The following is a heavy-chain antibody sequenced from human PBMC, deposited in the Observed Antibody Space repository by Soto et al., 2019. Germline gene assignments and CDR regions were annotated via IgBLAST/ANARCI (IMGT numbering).Heavy chain of an antibody. D-gene: IGHD3-9*01. CDR1: GDTFTSYG. CDR3: ASPVSPVYDILTGYRQDYYYYYGMDV. V-gene: IGHV1-18*01. J-gene: IGHJ6*02. CDR2: ISAYNGNT. Sequence: GASVKVSCKACGDTFTSYGISWVRQAPGQGLEWMGWISAYNGNTNYAQKLQGRVTMTTDTSTSTAYMELRSLRSDDTAVYYCASPVSPVYDILTGYRQDYYYYYGMDVWGQGTTVTVSS.